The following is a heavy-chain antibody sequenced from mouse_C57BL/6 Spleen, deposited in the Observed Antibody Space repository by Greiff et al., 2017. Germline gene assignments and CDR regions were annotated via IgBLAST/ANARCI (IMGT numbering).Heavy chain of an antibody. CDR3: ARRLFITTVVAPGDY. D-gene: IGHD1-1*01. J-gene: IGHJ4*01. V-gene: IGHV1-50*01. Sequence: QVQLKQPGAELVKPGASVKLSCKASGYTFTSYWMQWVKQRPGQGLEWIGEIDPSDSYTNYNQKFKGKATLTVDTSSSTAYMQLSSLTSEDSAVYYCARRLFITTVVAPGDYWGQGTSVTVSS. CDR2: IDPSDSYT. CDR1: GYTFTSYW.